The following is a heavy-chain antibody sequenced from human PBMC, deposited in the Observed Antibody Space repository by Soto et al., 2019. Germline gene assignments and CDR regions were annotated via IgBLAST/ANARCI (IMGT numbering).Heavy chain of an antibody. V-gene: IGHV4-61*01. J-gene: IGHJ4*02. CDR2: IHDSGST. CDR3: ASHNYNSGWYHFDY. CDR1: GGSVSSGSSY. D-gene: IGHD6-19*01. Sequence: PSETLSLTCTVSGGSVSSGSSYWSWLRQPPGKRLEWIGYIHDSGSTTYNPSPQSRVAISVDTSKNQFSLKLSSVTAVDTAVYYCASHNYNSGWYHFDYWGQGTLVTVYS.